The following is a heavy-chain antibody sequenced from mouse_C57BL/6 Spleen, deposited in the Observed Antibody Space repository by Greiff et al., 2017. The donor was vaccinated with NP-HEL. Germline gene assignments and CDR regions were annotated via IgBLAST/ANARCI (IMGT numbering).Heavy chain of an antibody. V-gene: IGHV1-81*01. CDR3: ARRGYSNYRYFDV. D-gene: IGHD2-5*01. Sequence: QVHVKQSGAELARPGASVKLSCKASGYTFTSYGISWVKQRTGQGLEWIGEIYPRSGNTYYNEKFKGKATLTADKSSSTAYMELRSLTSEDSAVYFCARRGYSNYRYFDVWGTGTTVTVSS. CDR2: IYPRSGNT. J-gene: IGHJ1*03. CDR1: GYTFTSYG.